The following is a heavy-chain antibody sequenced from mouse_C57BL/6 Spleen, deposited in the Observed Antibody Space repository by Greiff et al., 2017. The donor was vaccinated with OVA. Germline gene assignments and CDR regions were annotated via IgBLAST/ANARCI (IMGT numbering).Heavy chain of an antibody. D-gene: IGHD1-1*01. CDR3: TFLREIAY. J-gene: IGHJ3*01. Sequence: DVMLVESGGGLVQPGGSMKLSCVASGFTFSNYWMNWVRQSPEKGLEWVAQIRLKSDNYATHYAESVKGRFTISRDDSKSSVYLQMNNLRAEDTGIYYCTFLREIAYWGQGTLVTVSA. CDR1: GFTFSNYW. CDR2: IRLKSDNYAT. V-gene: IGHV6-3*01.